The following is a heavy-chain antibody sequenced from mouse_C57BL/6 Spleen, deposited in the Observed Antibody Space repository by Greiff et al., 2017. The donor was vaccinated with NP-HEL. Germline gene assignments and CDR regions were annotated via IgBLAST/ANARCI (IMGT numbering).Heavy chain of an antibody. V-gene: IGHV5-17*01. Sequence: EVQLVESGGGLVKPGGSLKLSCAASGFTFSDYGMHWVRQAPEKGLEWVAYISSGSSTIYYADTVKGRFTISRDNAKNTLFLQMTSLRSEDTAMYYCARGGYGSSYAMDYWGQGTSVTVSS. CDR3: ARGGYGSSYAMDY. D-gene: IGHD1-1*01. CDR2: ISSGSSTI. CDR1: GFTFSDYG. J-gene: IGHJ4*01.